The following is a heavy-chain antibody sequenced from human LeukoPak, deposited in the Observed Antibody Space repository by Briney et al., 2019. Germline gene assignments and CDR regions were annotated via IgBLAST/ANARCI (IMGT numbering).Heavy chain of an antibody. CDR1: GGSFSGYY. D-gene: IGHD3-3*01. V-gene: IGHV4-34*01. CDR2: INHSGST. Sequence: SETLTLTCAVYGGSFSGYYWSWIRQPPGKGLEWIGEINHSGSTNYIPSLKSRVTISVDTSKNQFSLKLSSVTAADTAVYYCARGRSGITIFGVVINSKQNWFDPWGQGTLVTVSS. J-gene: IGHJ5*02. CDR3: ARGRSGITIFGVVINSKQNWFDP.